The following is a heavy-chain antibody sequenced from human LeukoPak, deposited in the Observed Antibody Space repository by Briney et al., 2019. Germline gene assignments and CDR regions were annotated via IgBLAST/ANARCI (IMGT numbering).Heavy chain of an antibody. V-gene: IGHV3-30*02. J-gene: IGHJ4*02. CDR3: ANGRGGSYWRFDY. Sequence: PGGSLRLSCAASGFTFSSYGMHWVRQAPGKGLEWVAFIRYDGSNKYYADSVKGRFTISRDNSKNTLYLQMNSLRAEDTAVYYCANGRGGSYWRFDYWGQGTLVTVSS. CDR2: IRYDGSNK. D-gene: IGHD1-26*01. CDR1: GFTFSSYG.